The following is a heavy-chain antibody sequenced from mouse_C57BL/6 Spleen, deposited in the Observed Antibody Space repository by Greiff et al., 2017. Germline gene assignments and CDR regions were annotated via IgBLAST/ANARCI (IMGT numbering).Heavy chain of an antibody. Sequence: QVQLQQSGAELVKPGASVKLSCKASGYTFTSYWMHWVKQRPGQGLEWIGMIHPNSGSTNYNEKFKSKATLTVDKSSSTAYMQLSSLTSEDSAVYYCASSYYDYDGFAYWGQGTLVTVSA. V-gene: IGHV1-64*01. CDR1: GYTFTSYW. J-gene: IGHJ3*01. CDR3: ASSYYDYDGFAY. CDR2: IHPNSGST. D-gene: IGHD2-4*01.